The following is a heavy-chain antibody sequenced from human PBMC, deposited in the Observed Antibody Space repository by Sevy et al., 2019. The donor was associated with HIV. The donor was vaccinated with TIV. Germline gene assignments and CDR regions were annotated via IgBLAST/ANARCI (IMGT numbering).Heavy chain of an antibody. D-gene: IGHD2-15*01. CDR1: GGSINNYY. V-gene: IGHV4-59*01. CDR3: ARGTYCTGGTCPESWFDP. Sequence: KQSQTLSLTCTVSGGSINNYYWSWIRQPPGKGLEWIGYIYYSGPTNYNPSLKSRVTISVDTSKNQFSLNLSSVTAADTAVYYCARGTYCTGGTCPESWFDPWGQGTLVTVSS. CDR2: IYYSGPT. J-gene: IGHJ5*02.